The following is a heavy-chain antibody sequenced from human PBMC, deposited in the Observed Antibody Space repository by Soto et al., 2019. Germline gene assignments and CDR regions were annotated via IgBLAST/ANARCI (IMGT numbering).Heavy chain of an antibody. CDR3: ARDRRPFWGSYRPSTYYYYYGMDV. V-gene: IGHV1-18*01. D-gene: IGHD3-16*02. Sequence: ASVKVSCKASGYTFTSYGISWVRQAPGQGREWMGWISAYNGNTNYAQKLQGRVTMTTDTSTSTAYMELRSLRSDDTAVYYCARDRRPFWGSYRPSTYYYYYGMDVWGQGXTVTVPS. CDR2: ISAYNGNT. J-gene: IGHJ6*02. CDR1: GYTFTSYG.